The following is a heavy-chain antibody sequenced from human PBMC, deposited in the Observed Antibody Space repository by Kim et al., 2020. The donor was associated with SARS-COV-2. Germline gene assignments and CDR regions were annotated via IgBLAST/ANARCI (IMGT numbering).Heavy chain of an antibody. CDR2: ISIGHDDT. D-gene: IGHD6-19*01. CDR1: GYTFINYV. V-gene: IGHV1-3*04. J-gene: IGHJ4*02. CDR3: ARGSGWAFDY. Sequence: ASVKVSCKASGYTFINYVMHWVRQAPGQRLEWMGLISIGHDDTKYSQKFRGRVTITRDTTASTAYMELSSLRSEDTAVYYCARGSGWAFDYWGQETLVTVA.